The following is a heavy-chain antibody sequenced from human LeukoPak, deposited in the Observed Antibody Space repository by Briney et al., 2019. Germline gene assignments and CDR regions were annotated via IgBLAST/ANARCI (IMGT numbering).Heavy chain of an antibody. D-gene: IGHD5-12*01. CDR3: ARARGYDYRGAFDI. CDR1: DDSITMYY. CDR2: IYYSGST. Sequence: SETLSLTCTVSDDSITMYYWTWIRQPPGKGLGWMGYIYYSGSTNYNPSLKSRVTISVDTSKNQFSLKLSSVTAADTAVYYCARARGYDYRGAFDIWGQGTMVTVSS. J-gene: IGHJ3*02. V-gene: IGHV4-59*12.